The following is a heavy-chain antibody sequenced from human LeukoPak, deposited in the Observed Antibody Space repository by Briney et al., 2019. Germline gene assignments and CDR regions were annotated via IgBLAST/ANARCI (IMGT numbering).Heavy chain of an antibody. J-gene: IGHJ5*02. Sequence: GESLKISCVGSGFSLSSYATSWVRQAPGTGLQWVAGIGAGGSDKYYANAVKGRFTISKDTSKNILYLQMNSLRAEDTAVYHCAKDLTYNDGRWEFDLWDQGTLVTVSS. D-gene: IGHD5-24*01. CDR1: GFSLSSYA. CDR2: IGAGGSDK. CDR3: AKDLTYNDGRWEFDL. V-gene: IGHV3-23*01.